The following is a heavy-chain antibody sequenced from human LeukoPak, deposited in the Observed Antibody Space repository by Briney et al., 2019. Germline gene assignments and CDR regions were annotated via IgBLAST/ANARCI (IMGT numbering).Heavy chain of an antibody. CDR2: ISPYNGNT. V-gene: IGHV1-18*01. CDR3: ARGGVVPATVSNWFDP. Sequence: ASVKVSCKASGYTFTNFGITWVRQAPGQGLEWMGWISPYNGNTNYAQNLQGRVTMTTDTSTSTAYMELRSLISDDTAVYYCARGGVVPATVSNWFDPWGQGTLVTASS. J-gene: IGHJ5*02. CDR1: GYTFTNFG. D-gene: IGHD2-2*01.